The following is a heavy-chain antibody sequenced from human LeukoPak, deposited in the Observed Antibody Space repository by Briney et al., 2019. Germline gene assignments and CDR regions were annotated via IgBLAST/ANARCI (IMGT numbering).Heavy chain of an antibody. J-gene: IGHJ4*02. CDR2: ISGSGGST. CDR3: AKSAQTIIAAAVDK. D-gene: IGHD6-13*01. Sequence: PGGSLRLSCAASGFTFSSYVMSWVRQAPGKGLEWVSAISGSGGSTYYADSVKGRFTISRDNSKNTLYLPMNSLSAEDTAVYYCAKSAQTIIAAAVDKWGQGTLVTVSS. V-gene: IGHV3-23*01. CDR1: GFTFSSYV.